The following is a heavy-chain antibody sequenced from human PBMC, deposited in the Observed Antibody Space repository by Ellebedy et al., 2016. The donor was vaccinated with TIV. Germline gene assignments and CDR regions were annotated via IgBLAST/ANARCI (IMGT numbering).Heavy chain of an antibody. D-gene: IGHD6-13*01. CDR1: GGSISRYH. CDR2: IYYSGST. V-gene: IGHV4-59*08. CDR3: ARQVGQQLPPRA. J-gene: IGHJ5*02. Sequence: MPGGSLRLSCTVSGGSISRYHWSCIRHPPGKGLDWIGYIYYSGSTNYNPSLKSRVTISVDTSKNQFSLKLSSVTAADTAGDYCARQVGQQLPPRAWGQGTLVTVSS.